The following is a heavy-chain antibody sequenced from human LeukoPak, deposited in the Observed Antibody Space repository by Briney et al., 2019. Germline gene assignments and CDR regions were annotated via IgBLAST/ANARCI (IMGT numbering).Heavy chain of an antibody. CDR2: IKQDGSEK. CDR3: ARDSRVVTEYYYYYMDV. CDR1: GFTFSSYW. J-gene: IGHJ6*03. V-gene: IGHV3-7*01. Sequence: GGSLRLSCAASGFTFSSYWMSWARQAPGKGLEWVANIKQDGSEKYYVDSVKGRFTISRDNAKNSLYLQMNSLRAEDTAVYYCARDSRVVTEYYYYYMDVWGKGTTVTVSS. D-gene: IGHD4-23*01.